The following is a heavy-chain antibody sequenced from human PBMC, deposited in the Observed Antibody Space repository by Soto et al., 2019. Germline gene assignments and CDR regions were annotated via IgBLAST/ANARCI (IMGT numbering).Heavy chain of an antibody. D-gene: IGHD3-10*01. CDR1: CGSFSGYY. J-gene: IGHJ5*02. CDR2: INHSGST. V-gene: IGHV4-34*01. CDR3: ARGKGARITMVRGDYP. Sequence: QVQLQQWGAGLLKPSETLSLTCAVYCGSFSGYYGSWIRQPPGKGLEWIGEINHSGSTNYNPSLKSRVTISVDTSKNQFSLKLSSVTAADTAVYYCARGKGARITMVRGDYPWGQGTLVTVSS.